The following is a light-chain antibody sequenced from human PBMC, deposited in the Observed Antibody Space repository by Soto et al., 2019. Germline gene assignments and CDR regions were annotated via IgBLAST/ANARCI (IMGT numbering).Light chain of an antibody. CDR3: QQYSTTPWT. CDR1: QSVLYSSNNKNF. CDR2: WAS. V-gene: IGKV4-1*01. Sequence: DIVMTQSPDSLAVSLGERATINCKSSQSVLYSSNNKNFWAWYQQKPGQPPKLLIYWASTRESGVPDRFSGSGSGTDFTLTISSLQADDVAVYYCQQYSTTPWTFGQGTKVEIK. J-gene: IGKJ1*01.